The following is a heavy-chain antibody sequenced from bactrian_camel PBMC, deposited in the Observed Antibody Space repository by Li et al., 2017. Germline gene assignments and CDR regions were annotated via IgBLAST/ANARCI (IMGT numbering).Heavy chain of an antibody. D-gene: IGHD7*01. J-gene: IGHJ4*01. V-gene: IGHV3S1*01. CDR1: GATSNTYC. CDR2: VSLLAGNT. Sequence: VQLVESGGGSVQAGGSLRLSCSVSGATSNTYCMAWFRQAPGKEREGIARVSLLAGNTEYDDSVKGRFAISKDPAKHALYLQMNILKPEDTALYYCAADGRPACNGWWIWQYKDEGQGTQVTVS.